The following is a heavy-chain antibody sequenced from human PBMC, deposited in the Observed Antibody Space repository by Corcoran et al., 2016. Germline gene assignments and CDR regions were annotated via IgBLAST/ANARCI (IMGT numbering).Heavy chain of an antibody. CDR3: TTDLPEGCSGGSCSVRGRYYYYGMDV. Sequence: EVQLVESGGGLVKPGGSLRLSCAASGFTFSNAWMNWVRQAPGKGLEWVGRIKSKTDGGTTDYAAPVKGRFTISRDDSKNTLYLQMNSLKTEDTAVYYCTTDLPEGCSGGSCSVRGRYYYYGMDVWGQGTTVTVSS. D-gene: IGHD2-15*01. V-gene: IGHV3-15*07. CDR1: GFTFSNAW. J-gene: IGHJ6*02. CDR2: IKSKTDGGTT.